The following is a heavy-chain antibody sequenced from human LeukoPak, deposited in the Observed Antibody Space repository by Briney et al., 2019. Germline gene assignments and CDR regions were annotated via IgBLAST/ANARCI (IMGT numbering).Heavy chain of an antibody. CDR3: SRGAGSQRPFDY. J-gene: IGHJ4*02. D-gene: IGHD1-26*01. CDR2: ISGSGGST. CDR1: GVTFRSYA. Sequence: GGSLRLSCAASGVTFRSYAMSWVRQAPGKGLEWVSAISGSGGSTYYADSVNGRFTISRENSKNTLYLQMNSLRAEDTAVYYCSRGAGSQRPFDYWGQGTLVTVSS. V-gene: IGHV3-23*01.